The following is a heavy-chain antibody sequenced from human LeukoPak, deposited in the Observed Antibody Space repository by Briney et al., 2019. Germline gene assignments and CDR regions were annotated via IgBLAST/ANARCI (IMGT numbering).Heavy chain of an antibody. CDR3: ARSREDVYYPSLRGTEYYFDY. V-gene: IGHV3-30*01. CDR1: GFTFSSYA. CDR2: ISYDGSNK. D-gene: IGHD3-10*01. Sequence: GGSLRLSCAASGFTFSSYAMHWVRQAPGKGLEWVAVISYDGSNKYYADSVKGRFTISRDNSKNTLYLQVNSLRAEDTAVYYCARSREDVYYPSLRGTEYYFDYWGQGTLVTVTS. J-gene: IGHJ4*02.